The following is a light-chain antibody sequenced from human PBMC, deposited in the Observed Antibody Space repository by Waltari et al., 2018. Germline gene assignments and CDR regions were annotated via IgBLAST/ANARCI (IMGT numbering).Light chain of an antibody. V-gene: IGKV3-20*01. J-gene: IGKJ2*01. CDR1: QSVSSTY. CDR3: QQYGNSLPYT. Sequence: DIVLPQSPGTLSLSPGETATLSCRASQSVSSTYLAWYQQKPGQAPRLLIYGASSRATGIPDRFSGSGSGTDFTLTISRLEPEDFAVYYCQQYGNSLPYTFGQGTKLEI. CDR2: GAS.